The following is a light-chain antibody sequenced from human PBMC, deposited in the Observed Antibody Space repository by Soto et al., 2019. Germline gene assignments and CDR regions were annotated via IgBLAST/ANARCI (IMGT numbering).Light chain of an antibody. Sequence: QSALTQPASVSGSPGQSITISCTGTSSDVGGYNYVSWYQQHPGKAPKLMIYDVSNRPSGVSNRFSGSKSGNMASLTISGLQAEAEADYYCSSYTSSSTYVFGTGTKVTVL. CDR2: DVS. J-gene: IGLJ1*01. CDR3: SSYTSSSTYV. CDR1: SSDVGGYNY. V-gene: IGLV2-14*01.